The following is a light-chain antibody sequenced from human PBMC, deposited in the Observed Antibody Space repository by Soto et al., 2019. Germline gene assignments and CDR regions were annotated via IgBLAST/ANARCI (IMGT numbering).Light chain of an antibody. J-gene: IGLJ2*01. V-gene: IGLV2-8*01. CDR1: SSDVGGYNY. CDR3: SSYAGSNEV. Sequence: QSVLTQPPSASGSPGQSVTISCTGTSSDVGGYNYVSWYQQHPGKAPKLMIYEVSKRPSGVPDRFSGSKSGNTASLTVSGLQAEDAADYYCSSYAGSNEVFGGGTQLTVL. CDR2: EVS.